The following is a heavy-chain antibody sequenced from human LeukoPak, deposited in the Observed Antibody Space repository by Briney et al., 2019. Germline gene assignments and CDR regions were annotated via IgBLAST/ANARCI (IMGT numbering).Heavy chain of an antibody. CDR1: GFTFSRYA. Sequence: GGSLRLSCAASGFTFSRYAMHWVRQAPGKGLEYVSAISSNGGSTYYADSVKGRFTISRDNSKNTLYLQMSSLRAEDTAVYNCVKDGSGSYYTYYFDYWGQGTLVTVSS. V-gene: IGHV3-64D*06. CDR2: ISSNGGST. D-gene: IGHD3-10*01. CDR3: VKDGSGSYYTYYFDY. J-gene: IGHJ4*02.